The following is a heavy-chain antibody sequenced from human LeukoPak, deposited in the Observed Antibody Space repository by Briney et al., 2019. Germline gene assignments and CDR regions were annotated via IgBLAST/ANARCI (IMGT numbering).Heavy chain of an antibody. D-gene: IGHD5-18*01. J-gene: IGHJ5*02. Sequence: SETLSLTCSVSGYSITSGYYWGWIRQPPRKGLEWIGRINYSGSTYYNPSLKSRVTISVDTSKNQFSLKLSSVTAADTAVYYCARDTGGYSYGLNWFDPWGQGTLVTVSS. V-gene: IGHV4-38-2*02. CDR1: GYSITSGYY. CDR2: INYSGST. CDR3: ARDTGGYSYGLNWFDP.